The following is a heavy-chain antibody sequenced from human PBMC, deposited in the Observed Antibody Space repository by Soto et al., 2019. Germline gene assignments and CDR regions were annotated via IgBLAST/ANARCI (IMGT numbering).Heavy chain of an antibody. CDR3: ATVGRANYFDN. CDR2: ISGGGINT. J-gene: IGHJ4*02. Sequence: PGGSLRLSCAASGFTFSSYALTWVRQAPGKGLEWVSVISGGGINTLYADSVKGRFTISRDNSKNTLYLQTNSLRADDTAVYYCATVGRANYFDNWGQGTLVTVSS. V-gene: IGHV3-23*01. CDR1: GFTFSSYA.